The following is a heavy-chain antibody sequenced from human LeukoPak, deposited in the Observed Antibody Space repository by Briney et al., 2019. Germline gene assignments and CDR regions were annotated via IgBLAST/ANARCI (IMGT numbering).Heavy chain of an antibody. CDR3: AKYKSGDYFDSGRRYYFDQ. CDR2: MNPNSGNS. D-gene: IGHD3-9*01. CDR1: GYTFTSYD. J-gene: IGHJ4*02. Sequence: ASLKVSCKASGYTFTSYDINWVRQATGQGLDWIGWMNPNSGNSGQAQKFQGRITMTRNTSISTAYMELSSLRPEDTAVYYCAKYKSGDYFDSGRRYYFDQWGQGTPVTVSS. V-gene: IGHV1-8*01.